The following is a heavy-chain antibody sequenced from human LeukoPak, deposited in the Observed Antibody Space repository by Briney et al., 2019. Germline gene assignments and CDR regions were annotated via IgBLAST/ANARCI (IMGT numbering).Heavy chain of an antibody. CDR3: ARHPGVLTGYSYYFDY. D-gene: IGHD3-9*01. Sequence: PSETLSLTCAVYGGSFSGYYWSWIRQPPGKGLEWIGSIYHSGSTYYNPSLKSRVTISVDTSKNQFSLKLSSVTAADTAVYYCARHPGVLTGYSYYFDYWGQGTLVTVSS. J-gene: IGHJ4*02. CDR1: GGSFSGYY. CDR2: IYHSGST. V-gene: IGHV4-34*01.